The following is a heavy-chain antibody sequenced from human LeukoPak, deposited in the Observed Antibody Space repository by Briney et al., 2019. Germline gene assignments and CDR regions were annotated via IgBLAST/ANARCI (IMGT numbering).Heavy chain of an antibody. J-gene: IGHJ4*02. D-gene: IGHD3-22*01. CDR1: GYTFTGYY. CDR2: INPNSGGT. Sequence: ASVKVSCKASGYTFTGYYMHWVRQAPGRGLEWMGWINPNSGGTNYAQKFQGRVTMTRDTSISTAYMELSRLRSDDTAVYYCARFDALYYDSSGYYEDYWGQGTLVTVSS. V-gene: IGHV1-2*02. CDR3: ARFDALYYDSSGYYEDY.